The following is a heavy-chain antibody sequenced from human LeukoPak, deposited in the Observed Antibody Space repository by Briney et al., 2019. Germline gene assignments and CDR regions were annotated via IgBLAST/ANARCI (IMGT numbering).Heavy chain of an antibody. D-gene: IGHD4-17*01. CDR3: ARDYYGDYYFDF. CDR1: GFSFSSYA. CDR2: ISSSGEST. Sequence: QTGGSLRLSCAASGFSFSSYAMIWVRQAPGKGLEWVSVISSSGESTYYADSVKGRFTISRDNAKNSLYLQMDSLRAEDTAVYYCARDYYGDYYFDFWGQGTLVTVSS. J-gene: IGHJ4*02. V-gene: IGHV3-23*01.